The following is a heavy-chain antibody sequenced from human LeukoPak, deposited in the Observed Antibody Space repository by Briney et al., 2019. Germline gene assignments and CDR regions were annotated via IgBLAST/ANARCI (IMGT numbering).Heavy chain of an antibody. J-gene: IGHJ4*02. Sequence: PSETLSLTCTVSGGSISSGSYYWSWIRQPAGKGLEWIGRIYTSGSTNYNPSLKSRVTISVDTSKNQFSLKLSSVTAADTAVYYCARDSSPGPNIAVAEIDYWGQGTLVTVSS. CDR1: GGSISSGSYY. CDR2: IYTSGST. D-gene: IGHD6-19*01. V-gene: IGHV4-61*02. CDR3: ARDSSPGPNIAVAEIDY.